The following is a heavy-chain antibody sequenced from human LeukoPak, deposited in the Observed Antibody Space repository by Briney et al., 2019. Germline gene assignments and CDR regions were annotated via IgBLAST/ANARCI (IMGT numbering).Heavy chain of an antibody. CDR3: AKGAAFSGWLHYFDY. CDR1: GFTFSSYG. V-gene: IGHV3-23*01. CDR2: SGSGGRT. D-gene: IGHD6-19*01. Sequence: GGTLRLSCAASGFTFSSYGMSWVRQAPGKGLEWVSASGSGGRTYYADSVKGRFTISRDNSKNTLYLQMNSLRAEDTAVYYCAKGAAFSGWLHYFDYWGQGTLVTVSS. J-gene: IGHJ4*02.